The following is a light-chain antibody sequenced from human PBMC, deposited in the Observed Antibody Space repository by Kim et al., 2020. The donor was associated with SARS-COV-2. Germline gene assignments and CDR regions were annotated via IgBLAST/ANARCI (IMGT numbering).Light chain of an antibody. CDR2: GGV. Sequence: LSPGERVTLSCRASLSGRNSWLAWYQHKPGQAPRLLIYGGVSKATGIPDRFSGSGSGTDFSLTITRLEPEDSAVYYCQQYGTSPFSFGQGTKLEI. CDR1: LSGRNSW. CDR3: QQYGTSPFS. J-gene: IGKJ2*03. V-gene: IGKV3-20*01.